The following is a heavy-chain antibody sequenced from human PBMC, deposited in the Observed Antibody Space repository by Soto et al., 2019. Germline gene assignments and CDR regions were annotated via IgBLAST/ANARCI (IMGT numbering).Heavy chain of an antibody. Sequence: QLQLQESGPGLVKPSETLSLTCTVSGGSISSSSYYWGWIRQPPGKGLEWIGSIYYSGSTYYNPSLKSRVTISVDTSKNQFSLKLSSVTAADTAVYYCASIIAVAGNGYWGQGTLVTVSS. CDR3: ASIIAVAGNGY. CDR2: IYYSGST. D-gene: IGHD6-19*01. V-gene: IGHV4-39*01. J-gene: IGHJ4*02. CDR1: GGSISSSSYY.